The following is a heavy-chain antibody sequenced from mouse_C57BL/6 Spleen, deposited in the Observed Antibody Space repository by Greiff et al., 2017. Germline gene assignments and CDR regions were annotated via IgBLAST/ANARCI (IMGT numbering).Heavy chain of an antibody. CDR1: GFTFSSYG. CDR3: ARHPKSLHYDGSSYDWYFDV. CDR2: ISSGGSYT. J-gene: IGHJ1*03. D-gene: IGHD1-1*01. V-gene: IGHV5-6*01. Sequence: EVKLVESGGDLVKPGGSLKLSCAASGFTFSSYGMSWVRQTPDKRLEWVATISSGGSYTYYPDSVKGRFTISRDNAKHTLYLQMSSLKSEDTAMYYCARHPKSLHYDGSSYDWYFDVWGTGTTVTVSS.